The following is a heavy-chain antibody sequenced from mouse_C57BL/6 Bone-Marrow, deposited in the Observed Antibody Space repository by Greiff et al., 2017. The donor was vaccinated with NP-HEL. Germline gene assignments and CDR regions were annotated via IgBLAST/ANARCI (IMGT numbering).Heavy chain of an antibody. CDR3: ARRGYYDYPYYAMDY. CDR2: IYPGGGYT. CDR1: GYTFTNYW. J-gene: IGHJ4*01. Sequence: QVQLQQSGAELVRPGTSVKMSCKASGYTFTNYWIGWAKQRPGHGLEWIGDIYPGGGYTNYNEKFKGKATLTADKSYSTAYMHFSSLTSEDSAIYCCARRGYYDYPYYAMDYWGQGTSVTVSS. V-gene: IGHV1-63*01. D-gene: IGHD2-4*01.